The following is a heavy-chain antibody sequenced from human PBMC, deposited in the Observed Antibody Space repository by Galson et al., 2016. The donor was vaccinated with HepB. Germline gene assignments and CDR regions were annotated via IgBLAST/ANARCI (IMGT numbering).Heavy chain of an antibody. Sequence: TLSLTCTVSGGSFISGAYYWSWIRQHPGKGLEWIGYIHYSWTTYYHPSLKSRVIISIDKSKNQFSLNLSSVTAADTAVYYCARVYGDYFDYWGQGALAIVSS. V-gene: IGHV4-31*03. CDR2: IHYSWTT. CDR3: ARVYGDYFDY. J-gene: IGHJ4*02. D-gene: IGHD4/OR15-4a*01. CDR1: GGSFISGAYY.